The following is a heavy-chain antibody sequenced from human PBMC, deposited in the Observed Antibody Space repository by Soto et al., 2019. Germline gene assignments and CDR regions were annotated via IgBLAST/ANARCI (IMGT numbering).Heavy chain of an antibody. CDR1: GYTFTSYG. J-gene: IGHJ5*02. D-gene: IGHD2-2*02. CDR2: INAGNGKT. V-gene: IGHV1-18*01. CDR3: ARSTTSCYSLCWFDP. Sequence: ASVKVSCKASGYTFTSYGISWVRQAPGQGLEWMGWINAGNGKTKYSQNFQGRVTITRDTSASTAYMELNSLRSEDTAVYYCARSTTSCYSLCWFDPWGQGTLVTVSS.